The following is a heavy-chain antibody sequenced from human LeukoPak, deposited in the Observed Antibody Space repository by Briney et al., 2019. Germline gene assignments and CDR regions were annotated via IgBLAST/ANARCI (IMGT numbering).Heavy chain of an antibody. CDR1: GFTFTSYG. V-gene: IGHV1-18*01. D-gene: IGHD4-17*01. Sequence: ASVKVSCKASGFTFTSYGISWVRQAPGQGLEWMGLIITYNGNTRYAQKVQGRVTMTTDTSTNIAYMEVRSLRSDDTAVYYCAKTTVTSEDYYYYYMDVWGKGTTVTVSS. CDR2: IITYNGNT. J-gene: IGHJ6*03. CDR3: AKTTVTSEDYYYYYMDV.